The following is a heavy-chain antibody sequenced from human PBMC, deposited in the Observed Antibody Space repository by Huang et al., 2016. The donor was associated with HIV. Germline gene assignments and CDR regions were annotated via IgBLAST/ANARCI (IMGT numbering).Heavy chain of an antibody. Sequence: EVQLVQSEAEVKKPGESLKISCRGSGYSFTNYWIGWVRQRPGEGREWMGVIYPADSDTRYSPSFQGQVTFSADKSTRTAYLQWSSLQASDTASYYCARSEVLVTAVPFDHWGQGTLVTVSS. CDR2: IYPADSDT. CDR3: ARSEVLVTAVPFDH. J-gene: IGHJ4*02. V-gene: IGHV5-51*03. CDR1: GYSFTNYW. D-gene: IGHD2-21*02.